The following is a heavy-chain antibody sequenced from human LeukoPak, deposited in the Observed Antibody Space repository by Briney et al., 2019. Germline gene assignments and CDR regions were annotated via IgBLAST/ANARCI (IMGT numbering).Heavy chain of an antibody. CDR1: GFTFSSYS. Sequence: PGGSLRLSCAASGFTFSSYSMNWVRQAPGKGLEWVSYISSSSSTIYYADSVKGRFTISRDNAKNSLYLQMNSLRAEDTAVYYCARSQKYPNRGRFDYWGQGTLVTVSS. CDR3: ARSQKYPNRGRFDY. CDR2: ISSSSSTI. V-gene: IGHV3-48*01. D-gene: IGHD2-2*01. J-gene: IGHJ4*02.